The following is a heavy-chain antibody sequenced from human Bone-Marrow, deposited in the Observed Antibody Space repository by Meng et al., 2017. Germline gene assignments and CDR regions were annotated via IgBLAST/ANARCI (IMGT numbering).Heavy chain of an antibody. CDR1: GGSFSGYY. V-gene: IGHV4-34*01. CDR3: ARAKRIYSGYGWWFDP. Sequence: QVQLQRWGGGLLKPSESLSLTCAVYGGSFSGYYWSWIRQPPGKGLEWIGEINHSGSTNYNPSLKSRVTISVDTSKNQFSLKLSSVTAADTAVYYCARAKRIYSGYGWWFDPWGQGTLVTVSS. CDR2: INHSGST. D-gene: IGHD5-12*01. J-gene: IGHJ5*02.